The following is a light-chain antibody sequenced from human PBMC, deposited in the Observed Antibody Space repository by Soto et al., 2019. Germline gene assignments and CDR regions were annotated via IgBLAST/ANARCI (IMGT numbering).Light chain of an antibody. V-gene: IGKV3-15*01. Sequence: EIVMTQSPATLSVSPGERATLSCRASQSVSSNLAWYQQKPGQAPRLLIYGASSRATGIPARFSGSGSGTEFTLTISSLQSEDFALYYCQQYNNWPTWTFGPGTKVEIK. CDR2: GAS. J-gene: IGKJ1*01. CDR1: QSVSSN. CDR3: QQYNNWPTWT.